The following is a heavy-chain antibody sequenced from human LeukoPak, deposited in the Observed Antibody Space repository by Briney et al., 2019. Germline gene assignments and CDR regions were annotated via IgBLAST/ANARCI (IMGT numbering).Heavy chain of an antibody. CDR3: ARAGLLWFGEFSAMDV. CDR1: GFTFSSYS. V-gene: IGHV3-21*01. J-gene: IGHJ6*03. CDR2: ISSSSSYI. Sequence: PGGSLRLSCAASGFTFSSYSMNWVRQAPGKGLEWVSSISSSSSYIYYADSVKGRFTISRDNAKNSLYLQMNSLRAEDTAVYYCARAGLLWFGEFSAMDVWGKGTTVTVSS. D-gene: IGHD3-10*01.